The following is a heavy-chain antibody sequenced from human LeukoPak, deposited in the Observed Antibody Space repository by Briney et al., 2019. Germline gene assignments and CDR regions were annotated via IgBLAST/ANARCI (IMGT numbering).Heavy chain of an antibody. D-gene: IGHD5-12*01. CDR2: IYTSGST. Sequence: SETLSLTCTVSGGSFSIYYWSWIRQPAGKGLEWIGRIYTSGSTNYIPSLKSRVTISVDTSKNQFSLKLSSVTAADTAVYYCARQDSGYDAGIDYWGQGTLVTVSS. CDR1: GGSFSIYY. CDR3: ARQDSGYDAGIDY. V-gene: IGHV4-4*07. J-gene: IGHJ4*02.